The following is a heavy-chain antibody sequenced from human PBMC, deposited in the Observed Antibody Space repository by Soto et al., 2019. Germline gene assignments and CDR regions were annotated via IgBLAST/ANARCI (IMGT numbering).Heavy chain of an antibody. CDR1: GGSISSYY. CDR2: IYYSGST. D-gene: IGHD3-10*01. CDR3: AIGGSGSYYNPYYFDY. Sequence: SETLSLTCTVSGGSISSYYWSWIRQPPGKGLEWIGYIYYSGSTNYNPSLKSRVTISVDTSKNQFSLKLSSVTAADTAVYYCAIGGSGSYYNPYYFDYWGQGTLVTVSS. V-gene: IGHV4-59*01. J-gene: IGHJ4*02.